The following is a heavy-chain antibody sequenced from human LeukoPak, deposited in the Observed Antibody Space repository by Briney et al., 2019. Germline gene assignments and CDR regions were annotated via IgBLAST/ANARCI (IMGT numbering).Heavy chain of an antibody. Sequence: TGGSLRLSCAASGFTVSSTYLTWVRQAPGKGLEWLSVIYSGGYTYYADSVKGRFFISRDISENMVYLQMNSLSVEDTAVYFCARGRPAHYFDSWGLGALVTVS. CDR2: IYSGGYT. J-gene: IGHJ4*02. CDR3: ARGRPAHYFDS. V-gene: IGHV3-66*01. D-gene: IGHD6-6*01. CDR1: GFTVSSTY.